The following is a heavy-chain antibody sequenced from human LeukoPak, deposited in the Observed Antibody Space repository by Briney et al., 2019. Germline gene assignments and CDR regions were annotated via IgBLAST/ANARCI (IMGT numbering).Heavy chain of an antibody. CDR3: SKHKIESGYYTGFDF. J-gene: IGHJ4*02. CDR2: ISYSGSS. D-gene: IGHD3-3*01. CDR1: GGSITSYY. Sequence: SETLTLTCTVSGGSITSYYWSWIRQPPGKGLEWIGYISYSGSSNYSPSFMSRVTTQFNKTTNKSLLMQKYVPTADDAVYYCSKHKIESGYYTGFDFWGPGILVTVSS. V-gene: IGHV4-59*08.